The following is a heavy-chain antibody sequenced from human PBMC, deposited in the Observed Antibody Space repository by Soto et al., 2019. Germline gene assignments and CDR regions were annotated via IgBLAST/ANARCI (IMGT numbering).Heavy chain of an antibody. V-gene: IGHV3-23*01. CDR3: AKTPVGGDVFDL. Sequence: EVQLLESGGGLVQPGGSLRLSCAASGFTFSSYAMSWVRQAPGKGLEWVSAISGSGGSTYYADSVKGRFTISRDKSKNTLYLQMNSLSAEDTAVYYCAKTPVGGDVFDLWGRGTLVTVSS. D-gene: IGHD1-26*01. CDR2: ISGSGGST. CDR1: GFTFSSYA. J-gene: IGHJ2*01.